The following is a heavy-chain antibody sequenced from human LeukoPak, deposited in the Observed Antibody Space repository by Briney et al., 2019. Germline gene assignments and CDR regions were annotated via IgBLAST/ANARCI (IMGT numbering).Heavy chain of an antibody. V-gene: IGHV3-7*05. CDR2: IKQDGSEK. D-gene: IGHD1-26*01. CDR3: AKVGATSLTDY. Sequence: PGGSLRLSCVVSGFTFSSYWMSWVRQSPGKGLEWVANIKQDGSEKYYVDSVKGRFTIFRDNSKNTLYLQMNSLRAEDTAVYYCAKVGATSLTDYWGQGTLVTVSS. J-gene: IGHJ4*02. CDR1: GFTFSSYW.